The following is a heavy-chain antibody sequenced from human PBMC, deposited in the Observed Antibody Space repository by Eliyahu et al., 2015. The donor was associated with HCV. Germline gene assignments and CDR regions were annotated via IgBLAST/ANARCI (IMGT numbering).Heavy chain of an antibody. CDR3: ARGVQLSITHFDY. D-gene: IGHD1-14*01. V-gene: IGHV3-30*04. CDR1: GFTFSDYA. CDR2: ISYDGSGT. Sequence: QLQLVQSGGGVVQPGRSLXXSCAGSGFTFSDYAAYWVRQAPGKGLEWVAFISYDGSGTNFADSVKGRFTISRDNSKNTVFLQMSSLRTEDTAVYYCARGVQLSITHFDYWGQGTLVTVSS. J-gene: IGHJ4*02.